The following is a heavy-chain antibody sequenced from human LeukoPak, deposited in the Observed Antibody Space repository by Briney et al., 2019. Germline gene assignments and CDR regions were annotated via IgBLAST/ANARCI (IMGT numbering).Heavy chain of an antibody. CDR2: IYHSGST. Sequence: PSETLSLTCAVSGGSISSGGYSWSWIRQPPGKGLEWIVYIYHSGSTYYNPSLKSRVTISVDRSKNQFSLKLSSVTAADTAVYYCARDLGYCSSTSCHNWFDPWGQGTLVTVSS. V-gene: IGHV4-30-2*01. J-gene: IGHJ5*02. CDR1: GGSISSGGYS. D-gene: IGHD2-2*01. CDR3: ARDLGYCSSTSCHNWFDP.